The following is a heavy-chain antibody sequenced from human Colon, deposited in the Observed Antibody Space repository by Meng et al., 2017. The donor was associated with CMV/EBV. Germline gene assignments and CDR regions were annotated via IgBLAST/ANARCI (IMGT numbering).Heavy chain of an antibody. CDR2: ISAYNGNT. J-gene: IGHJ5*02. Sequence: YGIRWVRQAPGQGIEWMGWISAYNGNTNDAQKLKGRVTMTTDTSTSTAYMELRSRRSDDTAVYYCARNMRPAYCSSTSCYKGGWFDPWGQGTLVTVSS. D-gene: IGHD2-2*02. CDR3: ARNMRPAYCSSTSCYKGGWFDP. CDR1: YG. V-gene: IGHV1-18*01.